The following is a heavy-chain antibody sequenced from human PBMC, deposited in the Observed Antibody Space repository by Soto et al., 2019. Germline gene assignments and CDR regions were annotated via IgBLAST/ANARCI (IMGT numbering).Heavy chain of an antibody. J-gene: IGHJ4*02. D-gene: IGHD3-3*01. Sequence: ASVKVSCKASGYTLTSYSISWVRQAPGQELEWMGWISGYNGDTNYAQKLQGRVSMTTDTSTSTAYMELRSLRSDDTAVYYCARDLTIFGVANNIDYWGQGTLVTVSS. V-gene: IGHV1-18*01. CDR1: GYTLTSYS. CDR3: ARDLTIFGVANNIDY. CDR2: ISGYNGDT.